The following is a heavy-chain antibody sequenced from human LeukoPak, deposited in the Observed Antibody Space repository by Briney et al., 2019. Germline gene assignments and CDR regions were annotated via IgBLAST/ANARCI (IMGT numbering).Heavy chain of an antibody. CDR3: ARARVDYGDDY. Sequence: PSETLSLTCTVSGGSISSGDYYWSWIRQPPGKGLEWIGYIYYSGSTYYNPSLKSRVTISVDTSKNQFSLKLSSVTAADTAVYYCARARVDYGDDYWGQGTLVTVSS. CDR2: IYYSGST. V-gene: IGHV4-30-4*08. CDR1: GGSISSGDYY. J-gene: IGHJ4*02. D-gene: IGHD4-17*01.